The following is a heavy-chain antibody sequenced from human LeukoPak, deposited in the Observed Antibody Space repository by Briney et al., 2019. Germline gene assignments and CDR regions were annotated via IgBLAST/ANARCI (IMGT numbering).Heavy chain of an antibody. V-gene: IGHV4-39*07. CDR1: GGSISSSSYY. CDR2: IYHSGST. Sequence: SETLSLTCTVSGGSISSSSYYWGWIRQPPGKGLEWIGSIYHSGSTYYNPSLKSRVTISVDTSKNQFSLKLSSVTAADTAVYYCARESLGNTMDVWGKGTTVTVSS. CDR3: ARESLGNTMDV. D-gene: IGHD7-27*01. J-gene: IGHJ6*04.